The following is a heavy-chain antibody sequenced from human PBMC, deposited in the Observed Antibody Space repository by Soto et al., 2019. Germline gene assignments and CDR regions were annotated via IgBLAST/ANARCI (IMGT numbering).Heavy chain of an antibody. J-gene: IGHJ4*02. Sequence: EVQLLDSGVGLVQPGGSLRLSCAASGFTFSSNAMSWGRQAPGKGLEWVSVISGSGDFTFYADSVKGRFTSSRDNSKNTLYLQMNTLRAEDTAVYYCAKTQNDSLDYWGQGTLVTVSS. CDR2: ISGSGDFT. D-gene: IGHD3-9*01. V-gene: IGHV3-23*01. CDR1: GFTFSSNA. CDR3: AKTQNDSLDY.